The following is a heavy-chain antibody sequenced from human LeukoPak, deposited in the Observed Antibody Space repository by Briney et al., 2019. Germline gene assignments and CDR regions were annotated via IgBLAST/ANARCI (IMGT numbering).Heavy chain of an antibody. Sequence: ASVKVSCKASGYTFTGYYMHWVRQAPGQGLEWMGWINPNSGGTNYAQKIQGRVTMTRDTSISTAYMELSRLRSDDTAVYYCAREAWDTYYYDSSGYYWFDPWGQGTLVTVSS. CDR2: INPNSGGT. CDR3: AREAWDTYYYDSSGYYWFDP. D-gene: IGHD3-22*01. J-gene: IGHJ5*02. V-gene: IGHV1-2*02. CDR1: GYTFTGYY.